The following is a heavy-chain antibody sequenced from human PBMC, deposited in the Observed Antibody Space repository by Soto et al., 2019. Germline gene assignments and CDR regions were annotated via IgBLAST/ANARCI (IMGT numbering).Heavy chain of an antibody. D-gene: IGHD2-2*01. V-gene: IGHV3-23*01. CDR2: ISGSGGST. CDR3: AKHNYCSSTSCYEDY. CDR1: GFTFSSYA. Sequence: GGSLRLSCAASGFTFSSYAMSWVRQAPGKGLEWVSAISGSGGSTYYADSVKGRFTISRDNSKNTLYLQMNSLRAEDTAVYYCAKHNYCSSTSCYEDYWGQGTLLTVSS. J-gene: IGHJ4*02.